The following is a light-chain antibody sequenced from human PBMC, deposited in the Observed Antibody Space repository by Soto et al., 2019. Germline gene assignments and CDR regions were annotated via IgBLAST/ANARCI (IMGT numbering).Light chain of an antibody. V-gene: IGLV2-14*01. CDR1: SSDVGGYNY. Sequence: QSALTQPASVSGSPVQSITISCTGTSSDVGGYNYVSWYQQHPVKAPKLMIYDVSNRPSGVSNRFSGSKSGNTASLTISGLQAEDEADYYCSSYTSSSTLVVFGTGTQLTVL. CDR3: SSYTSSSTLVV. CDR2: DVS. J-gene: IGLJ7*01.